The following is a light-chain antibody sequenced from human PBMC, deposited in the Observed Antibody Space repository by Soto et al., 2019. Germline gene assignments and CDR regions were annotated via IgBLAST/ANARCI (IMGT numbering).Light chain of an antibody. Sequence: DIQMTQSPSTLSASVVDRVTITCRASQSIDSWLAWYQQIPGKAPNLLIYGASNLESGVPSRFSGSGSGTEFTLTISSLQPDDFATYYCQQYSTYSRTFGPGTKVDIK. CDR1: QSIDSW. V-gene: IGKV1-5*01. CDR3: QQYSTYSRT. J-gene: IGKJ1*01. CDR2: GAS.